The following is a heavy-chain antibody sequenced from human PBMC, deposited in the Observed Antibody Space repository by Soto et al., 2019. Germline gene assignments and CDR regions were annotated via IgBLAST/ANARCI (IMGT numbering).Heavy chain of an antibody. J-gene: IGHJ6*02. Sequence: GGSLRLSCAASGFTFSSYGMHWVRQAPGKGLEWVAVIWYDGSNKYYADSVKGRFTISRDNSKNTLYLQMNSLRAEDTAVYYCARDLPSRMVYAIPNGMDVWGQGTTVTVSS. CDR2: IWYDGSNK. D-gene: IGHD2-8*01. CDR1: GFTFSSYG. V-gene: IGHV3-33*01. CDR3: ARDLPSRMVYAIPNGMDV.